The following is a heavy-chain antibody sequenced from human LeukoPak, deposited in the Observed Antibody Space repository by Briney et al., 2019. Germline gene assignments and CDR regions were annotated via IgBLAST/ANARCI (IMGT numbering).Heavy chain of an antibody. CDR1: GGSLRSYY. D-gene: IGHD3-10*01. CDR2: IYYSGST. CDR3: ARPSNYGSGLGILD. Sequence: SETLSLTCTVSGGSLRSYYWSWIRQPPGKGLELVGYIYYSGSTNYNPSLKSRVTISVDTSKSQFSLKLSSVTAADTAVYYCARPSNYGSGLGILDWGQGTLVIVSS. J-gene: IGHJ4*02. V-gene: IGHV4-59*08.